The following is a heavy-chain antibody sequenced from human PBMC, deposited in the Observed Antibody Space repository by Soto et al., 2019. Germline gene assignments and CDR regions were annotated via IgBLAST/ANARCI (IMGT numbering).Heavy chain of an antibody. CDR2: INFSGNT. CDR1: GGSISSYY. Sequence: SETLSLTCTVSGGSISSYYWSWIRQSPGKGLEWVGYINFSGNTNYNPSLKSRVTISVDTSKIQISLNLSAVTAADTAVYYCARLGVQYYGSGTYYGMDVWGQGTTVTVSS. J-gene: IGHJ6*02. CDR3: ARLGVQYYGSGTYYGMDV. D-gene: IGHD3-10*01. V-gene: IGHV4-59*08.